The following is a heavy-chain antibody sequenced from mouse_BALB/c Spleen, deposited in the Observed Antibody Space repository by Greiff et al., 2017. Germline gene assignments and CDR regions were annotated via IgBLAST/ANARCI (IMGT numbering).Heavy chain of an antibody. CDR2: ISDGGSYT. J-gene: IGHJ4*01. V-gene: IGHV5-4*02. CDR1: GFTFSDYY. Sequence: EVNLVESGGGLVKPGGSLKLSCAASGFTFSDYYMSWVRQTPEKRLEWVATISDGGSYTYYPDSVKGRFTISRDNAKNNLYLQMSSLKSEDTAMYYCARDGDGPYAMDYWGQGTSVTVSS. CDR3: ARDGDGPYAMDY. D-gene: IGHD2-13*01.